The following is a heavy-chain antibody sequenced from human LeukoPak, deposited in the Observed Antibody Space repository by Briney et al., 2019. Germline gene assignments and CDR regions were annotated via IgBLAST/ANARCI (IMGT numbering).Heavy chain of an antibody. CDR3: AKDVVPFDY. V-gene: IGHV3-30*04. J-gene: IGHJ4*02. D-gene: IGHD2-21*01. CDR1: GFTFSSYA. CDR2: ISYDGSNK. Sequence: GGSLRLSCAASGFTFSSYAMHWVRQAPGKGLEWVAVISYDGSNKYYADSVKGRFTISRDNSKNTLYLQMNSLRAEDTAVYYCAKDVVPFDYWGQGTLVTVSS.